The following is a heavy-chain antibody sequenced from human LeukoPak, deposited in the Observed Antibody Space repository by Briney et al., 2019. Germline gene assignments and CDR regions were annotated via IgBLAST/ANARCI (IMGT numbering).Heavy chain of an antibody. CDR3: ARLFGYSYGLGFDY. D-gene: IGHD5-18*01. CDR2: INHSGST. J-gene: IGHJ4*02. V-gene: IGHV4-34*01. CDR1: GGSFSGYY. Sequence: RPSETLSLTCAVYGGSFSGYYWSWIRQPPGKGLEWIGEINHSGSTNYNPSLKSRVTISVDTSKNQFSLKLSSVTAADTAVYYCARLFGYSYGLGFDYWGQGTLVTVSS.